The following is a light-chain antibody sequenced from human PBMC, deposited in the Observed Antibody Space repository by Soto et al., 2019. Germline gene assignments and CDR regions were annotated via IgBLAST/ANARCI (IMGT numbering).Light chain of an antibody. CDR1: SSDVGSYNL. J-gene: IGLJ1*01. V-gene: IGLV2-23*01. CDR3: CSYAGSSTSYV. CDR2: EGS. Sequence: QSALTQPASVSGSPGQSITISCTGTSSDVGSYNLVSWYQQHPGKAPKHMIYEGSKRPSGVSNRFSGSKSGNTASLTISGLQAEDESYYYCCSYAGSSTSYVFGTGTKLTVL.